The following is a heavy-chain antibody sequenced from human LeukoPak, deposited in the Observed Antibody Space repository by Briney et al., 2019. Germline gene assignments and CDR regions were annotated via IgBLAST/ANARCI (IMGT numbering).Heavy chain of an antibody. J-gene: IGHJ4*02. D-gene: IGHD4-23*01. CDR3: ARGARKGDDYGGFFDY. CDR2: ISYDGSYK. CDR1: GFTFSSYA. V-gene: IGHV3-30*04. Sequence: PGGSLRLSCAASGFTFSSYAMHWVRQAPGKGLEWVTVISYDGSYKDYPDSVKGRFTISRDNSKNTLYLQMNSLRPEDTAVYYCARGARKGDDYGGFFDYWGQGTLVTVSS.